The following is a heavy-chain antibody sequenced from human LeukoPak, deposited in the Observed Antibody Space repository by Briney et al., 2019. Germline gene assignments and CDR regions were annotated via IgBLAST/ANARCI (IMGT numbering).Heavy chain of an antibody. CDR1: GYTFTSYD. Sequence: ASVKVSCKASGYTFTSYDINWVRQATGQGLEWMGWMNPNSGNTGYAQKFQGRVTMARNTSISTAYMELSSLRSDDTAVYYCARGPPNWGYDYWGPGTLVTVSS. CDR3: ARGPPNWGYDY. CDR2: MNPNSGNT. D-gene: IGHD7-27*01. V-gene: IGHV1-8*01. J-gene: IGHJ4*02.